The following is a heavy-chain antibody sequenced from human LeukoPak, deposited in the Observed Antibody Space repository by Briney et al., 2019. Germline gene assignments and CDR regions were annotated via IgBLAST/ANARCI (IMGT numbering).Heavy chain of an antibody. D-gene: IGHD6-13*01. J-gene: IGHJ4*02. CDR2: IRSKPYGGTT. CDR3: TTGSATGTGSGY. CDR1: GFTFGDYV. V-gene: IGHV3-49*04. Sequence: PGGPLRLSCTASGFTFGDYVMSWVRQAPGKGLEWVGFIRSKPYGGTTEYAASVEGRFIISRDDSKTIAYLQMNSLKSEDTAVYYCTTGSATGTGSGYWGQGTLVTVSS.